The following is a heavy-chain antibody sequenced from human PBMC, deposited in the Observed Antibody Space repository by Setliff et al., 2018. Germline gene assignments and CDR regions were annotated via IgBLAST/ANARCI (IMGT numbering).Heavy chain of an antibody. CDR1: GGSVTSHY. CDR3: ARAISGWYSAHYYYMDV. Sequence: LSLTCAVSGGSVTSHYWTWIRQPAGKGLEWIGHIYTSGSTNYNPSLKSRVTISVDASKNQLSLNLRSVTAADTAVYYCARAISGWYSAHYYYMDVWGKGTTVTVSS. V-gene: IGHV4-4*07. D-gene: IGHD6-19*01. CDR2: IYTSGST. J-gene: IGHJ6*03.